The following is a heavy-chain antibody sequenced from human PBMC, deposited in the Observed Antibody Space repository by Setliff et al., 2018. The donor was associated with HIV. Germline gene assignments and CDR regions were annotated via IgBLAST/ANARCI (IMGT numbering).Heavy chain of an antibody. CDR3: AKGYTWSVVGALDV. CDR1: GYIFANQY. J-gene: IGHJ3*01. Sequence: ASVKVSCKASGYIFANQYITWVRQAPGQGLEWMGWISPHNGNTKYGEKFQARVTMTADTSTTAAYMELRSLTSDDTAMYYCAKGYTWSVVGALDVWGQGTRVTVSS. CDR2: ISPHNGNT. V-gene: IGHV1-18*01. D-gene: IGHD1-1*01.